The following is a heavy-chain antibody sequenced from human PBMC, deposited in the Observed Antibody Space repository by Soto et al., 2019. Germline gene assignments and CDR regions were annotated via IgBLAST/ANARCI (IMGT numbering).Heavy chain of an antibody. V-gene: IGHV3-23*01. D-gene: IGHD5-12*01. J-gene: IGHJ4*02. CDR3: AVGGDVVGTIGHFY. CDR2: ITDGGGLT. Sequence: EVQLLESGGGLVQPGGSLRLSCATSGFTFSTSAMTWVRQAPGKGLEWVSSITDGGGLTYYADSVKGRCTSSRDNSKKTLSLQMSSLKTDDTAVYYCAVGGDVVGTIGHFYWGQGTLVTVSS. CDR1: GFTFSTSA.